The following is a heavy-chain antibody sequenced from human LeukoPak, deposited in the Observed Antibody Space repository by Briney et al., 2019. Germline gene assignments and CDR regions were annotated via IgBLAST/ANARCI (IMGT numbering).Heavy chain of an antibody. V-gene: IGHV4-39*01. Sequence: SETLSLTCTVSGGSISSSSYYWGWIRQPPGKGLEWIGSIYYSGSTYYNPSLKSRVTISVDTSKNQFSLKLSSVTAADTAVYYCARSKLSYSYGHLDYWGQGTLVTVSS. J-gene: IGHJ4*02. CDR3: ARSKLSYSYGHLDY. CDR2: IYYSGST. CDR1: GGSISSSSYY. D-gene: IGHD5-18*01.